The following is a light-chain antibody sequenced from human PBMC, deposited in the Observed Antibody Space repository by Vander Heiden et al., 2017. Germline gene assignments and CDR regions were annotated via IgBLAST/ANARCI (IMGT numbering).Light chain of an antibody. Sequence: VLPHSPGTLSLSPGERATLSCRASQSVSSSYLAWYQQKPGQAPRLLIYGASSRATGIPDRFSGSGSGTDFTLTISRLEPEDFAVYYCQQYGSAPTTFGQRTKVEIK. J-gene: IGKJ1*01. CDR3: QQYGSAPTT. V-gene: IGKV3-20*01. CDR2: GAS. CDR1: QSVSSSY.